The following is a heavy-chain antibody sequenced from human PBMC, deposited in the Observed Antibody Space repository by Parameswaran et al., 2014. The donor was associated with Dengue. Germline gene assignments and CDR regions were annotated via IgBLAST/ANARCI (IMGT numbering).Heavy chain of an antibody. CDR3: ARDLLATQQLDPGFDP. D-gene: IGHD6-13*01. CDR2: INTNTGNP. Sequence: WVRQAPGQGLEWMGWINTNTGNPTYAQGFTGRFVFSLDTSVSTAYLQISSLKAEDTAVYYCARDLLATQQLDPGFDPWGQGTLVTVSS. V-gene: IGHV7-4-1*02. J-gene: IGHJ5*02.